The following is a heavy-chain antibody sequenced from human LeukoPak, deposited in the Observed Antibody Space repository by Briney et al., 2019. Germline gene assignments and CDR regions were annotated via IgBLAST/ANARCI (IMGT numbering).Heavy chain of an antibody. D-gene: IGHD3-16*01. J-gene: IGHJ4*02. CDR1: GFTVSSNY. Sequence: GGSLRLSCAASGFTVSSNYMSWVRQSPGKGLEWVSIIYRGGNTYYADSVNGRFTISRDNSKNTLFLQMNSLSAEDSAIYYCASLAEYFFDYWGQGTLVTVSS. CDR3: ASLAEYFFDY. CDR2: IYRGGNT. V-gene: IGHV3-53*01.